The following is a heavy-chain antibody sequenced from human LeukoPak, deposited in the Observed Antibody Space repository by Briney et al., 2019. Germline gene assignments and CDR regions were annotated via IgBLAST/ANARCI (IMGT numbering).Heavy chain of an antibody. J-gene: IGHJ6*03. Sequence: SETLSLTCTVSGGSISSYYWSWIRQPPGKGLEWIGYIYYSGSTNYNPSLKSRVTISVDTSKNQFSLKLSSVTAADTAVYYCARDNPDYYYYYMDVWGKGTTVTVSS. CDR1: GGSISSYY. D-gene: IGHD1-14*01. V-gene: IGHV4-59*12. CDR3: ARDNPDYYYYYMDV. CDR2: IYYSGST.